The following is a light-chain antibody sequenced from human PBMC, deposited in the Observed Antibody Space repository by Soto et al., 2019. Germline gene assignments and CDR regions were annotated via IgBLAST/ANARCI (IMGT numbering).Light chain of an antibody. CDR2: WAS. J-gene: IGKJ4*01. CDR1: QSLLSSSNNKNH. V-gene: IGKV4-1*01. CDR3: QQYYTTPLT. Sequence: DIVMTQTPDSLSVYLGYSATISCKFSQSLLSSSNNKNHLAWYQQKPGQPPRLLIYWASTRKSGVPDRFSGSGSGTVFTLTISSLQAEDVAVYYCQQYYTTPLTFGGGTKVDIK.